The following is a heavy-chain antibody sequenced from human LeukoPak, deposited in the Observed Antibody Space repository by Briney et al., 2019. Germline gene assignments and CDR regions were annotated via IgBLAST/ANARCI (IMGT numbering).Heavy chain of an antibody. CDR2: INHSGST. J-gene: IGHJ3*02. CDR1: GGSFSGYY. Sequence: SETLSLTCAVYGGSFSGYYWSWIRLPPGKGLEWIGEINHSGSTNYNPSLKSRVTISVDTSKNRFSLKLSSVTAADTAVYYCARGGYNWNYDAFHIWGQGTMVTVSS. CDR3: ARGGYNWNYDAFHI. V-gene: IGHV4-34*01. D-gene: IGHD1-7*01.